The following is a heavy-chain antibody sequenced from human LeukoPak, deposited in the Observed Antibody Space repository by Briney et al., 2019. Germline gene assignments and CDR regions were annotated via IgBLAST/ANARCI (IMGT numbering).Heavy chain of an antibody. D-gene: IGHD3-10*01. V-gene: IGHV3-21*01. CDR2: ISSSGSYI. CDR1: GFTFSTCS. CDR3: AVYYYGSGSYAD. J-gene: IGHJ4*02. Sequence: GGSLRLSCAASGFTFSTCSMNWVRQAPGKGLEWVSSISSSGSYIYYADSVKGRFTISRDNAKNSLYLQMNSLRAEDTAVYYCAVYYYGSGSYADWGQGTLVTVSS.